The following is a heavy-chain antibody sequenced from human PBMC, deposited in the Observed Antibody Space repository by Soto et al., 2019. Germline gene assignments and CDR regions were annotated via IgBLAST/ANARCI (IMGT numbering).Heavy chain of an antibody. V-gene: IGHV1-8*01. Sequence: ASVKVSCKASGYSFTNNDVSWVRQATGQGLEWMGWMNPGSGDTGYAQKFQGRVTMTRDISIATAYMELSSLRSDDTAIYYCARMATFGSLNWFDPWGQGTLVTVSA. CDR3: ARMATFGSLNWFDP. D-gene: IGHD3-16*01. CDR2: MNPGSGDT. J-gene: IGHJ5*02. CDR1: GYSFTNND.